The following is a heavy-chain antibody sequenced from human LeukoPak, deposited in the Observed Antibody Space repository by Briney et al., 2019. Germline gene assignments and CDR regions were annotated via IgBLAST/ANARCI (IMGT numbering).Heavy chain of an antibody. Sequence: GGSLRLSCAASGFTFSSYGMHWVRQAPGKGLEWVAVIWYDGSNKYYADSVKGRFTISRDNSKNTLYLQMNSLRAEDTAVYYRAKLVDTAMVEDAFDIWGQGTMVTVSS. J-gene: IGHJ3*02. CDR1: GFTFSSYG. CDR2: IWYDGSNK. D-gene: IGHD5-18*01. V-gene: IGHV3-33*06. CDR3: AKLVDTAMVEDAFDI.